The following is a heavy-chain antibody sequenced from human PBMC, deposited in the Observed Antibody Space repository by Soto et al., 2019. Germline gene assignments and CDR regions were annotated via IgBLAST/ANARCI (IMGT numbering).Heavy chain of an antibody. D-gene: IGHD2-15*01. CDR3: ATVTVYSPPDS. Sequence: QVQLVQSGAEEKKPGASVKVSCKASGYTFTNYAMHWVRQAPGQRIEWMGWINAGNGNTKYSQKFQGRVTITSDTSPRTAYLALSTLSSAVTAVYYCATVTVYSPPDSLGQGTLVTVSS. CDR2: INAGNGNT. J-gene: IGHJ4*02. CDR1: GYTFTNYA. V-gene: IGHV1-3*05.